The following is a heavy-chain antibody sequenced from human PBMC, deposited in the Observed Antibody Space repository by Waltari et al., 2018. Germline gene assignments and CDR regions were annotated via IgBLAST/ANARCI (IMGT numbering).Heavy chain of an antibody. D-gene: IGHD3-22*01. CDR3: ARGLIRPCRAFDI. CDR1: GGSFSGYY. J-gene: IGHJ3*02. CDR2: SNDSGST. Sequence: QVQLQQWGAGLLKPSETLSLTCAVYGGSFSGYYWSWIRQPPGKGLEWMGESNDSGSTHSTPRLKSRGTISVDTSRNQFSLKLRSVTAADTAVYYWARGLIRPCRAFDIWGQGTMVTVSS. V-gene: IGHV4-34*01.